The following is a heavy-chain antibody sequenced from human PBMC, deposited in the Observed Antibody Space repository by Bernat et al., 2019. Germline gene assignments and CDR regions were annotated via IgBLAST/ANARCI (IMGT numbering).Heavy chain of an antibody. Sequence: QVQLVESGGGVVQPGRSLRLSCAASGFTFSSYGMHWVRQAPGKGLEWVAVIWYDGSNKYYADSVKGRFTISRDNSKNTLYLQMNSLRAEDTAVYYCAKESQIAAAGIESDYWGQGTLVTVSS. D-gene: IGHD6-13*01. CDR3: AKESQIAAAGIESDY. J-gene: IGHJ4*02. CDR1: GFTFSSYG. CDR2: IWYDGSNK. V-gene: IGHV3-33*06.